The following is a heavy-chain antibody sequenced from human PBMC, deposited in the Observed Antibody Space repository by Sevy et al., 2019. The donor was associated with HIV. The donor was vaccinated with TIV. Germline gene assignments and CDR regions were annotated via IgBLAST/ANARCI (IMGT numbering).Heavy chain of an antibody. CDR2: ITGSSNYI. CDR3: ARDFPVGTTSTFDY. CDR1: GFSFSNYW. D-gene: IGHD1-26*01. J-gene: IGHJ4*02. V-gene: IGHV3-21*01. Sequence: GGSLRLSCAASGFSFSNYWMSWVRQAPGKGLEWVSSITGSSNYIYYADSLKGRFTASRDNAKNSLYLQMNSLRAEDTAVYYCARDFPVGTTSTFDYWGQGTLVTVSS.